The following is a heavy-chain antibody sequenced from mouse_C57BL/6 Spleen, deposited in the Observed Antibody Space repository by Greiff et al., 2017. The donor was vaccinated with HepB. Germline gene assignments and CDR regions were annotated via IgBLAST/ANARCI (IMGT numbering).Heavy chain of an antibody. J-gene: IGHJ4*01. V-gene: IGHV1-9*01. CDR2: ILPGSGST. CDR1: GYTFTGYW. D-gene: IGHD3-2*02. Sequence: QVQLQQSGAELMKPGASVKLSCKATGYTFTGYWIEWVKQRPGHGLEWIGEILPGSGSTNYNEKFKGKATFTADTSSNTADMQLSSLTTEDSAIYYCARSSTQATDYYYAMDYWGQGTSVTVSS. CDR3: ARSSTQATDYYYAMDY.